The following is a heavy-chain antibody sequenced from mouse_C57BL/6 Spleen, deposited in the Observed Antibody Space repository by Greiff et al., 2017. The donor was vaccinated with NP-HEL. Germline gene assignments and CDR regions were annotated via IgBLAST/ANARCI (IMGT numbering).Heavy chain of an antibody. Sequence: VKLVESGPELVKPGASVKLSCKASGYTFTSYDINWVKQRPGQGLEWIGWIYPRDGSTKYNEKFKGKATLTVDTSSSTAYMELHSLTSEDSAVYFCARAGTAQATRYYFDYWGQGTTLTVSS. CDR3: ARAGTAQATRYYFDY. CDR2: IYPRDGST. V-gene: IGHV1-85*01. D-gene: IGHD3-2*02. J-gene: IGHJ2*01. CDR1: GYTFTSYD.